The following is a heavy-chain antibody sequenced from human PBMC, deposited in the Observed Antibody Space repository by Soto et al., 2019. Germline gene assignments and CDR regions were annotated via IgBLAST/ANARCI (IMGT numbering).Heavy chain of an antibody. V-gene: IGHV4-59*01. Sequence: PSETLSLTCTVSGGSISNYYWSWIRQPPGKGLEWIGYIYYSGCTNYNPSLKSRVTISVDTSKIKFSLKLSSVTAADTAVYYCARGPFYYVDVWGKGTTVTVSS. CDR2: IYYSGCT. CDR3: ARGPFYYVDV. CDR1: GGSISNYY. J-gene: IGHJ6*03.